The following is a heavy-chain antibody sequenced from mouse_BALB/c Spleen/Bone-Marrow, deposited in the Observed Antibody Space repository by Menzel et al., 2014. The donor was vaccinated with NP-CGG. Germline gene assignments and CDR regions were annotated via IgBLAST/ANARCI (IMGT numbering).Heavy chain of an antibody. J-gene: IGHJ3*01. V-gene: IGHV1S81*02. CDR2: INPSNGRA. CDR3: ARAGGYDGFAY. Sequence: QVQLKQSGAELVKPGASVKLSCKASGYTFTSYWMHWVKQGPGQGLEWIGEINPSNGRADYNEKFRSKATLTVDRSSSTAYMQLSSLTSEDSAVYYCARAGGYDGFAYWGQGTLVTVSA. D-gene: IGHD2-2*01. CDR1: GYTFTSYW.